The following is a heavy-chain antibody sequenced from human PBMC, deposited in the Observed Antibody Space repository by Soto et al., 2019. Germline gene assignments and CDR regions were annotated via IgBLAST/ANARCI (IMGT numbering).Heavy chain of an antibody. Sequence: SQTLSLPCAISGDSVSSNSAAWNWIRQSPSRGFEWLGRTYYRSKWYNDYAVSVKSRITINPDTSKNQLSLQLNSVTPEDTAVYYCARTIGMAGSLHAFDIWGQGTMVTVSS. D-gene: IGHD6-19*01. CDR1: GDSVSSNSAA. V-gene: IGHV6-1*01. CDR3: ARTIGMAGSLHAFDI. J-gene: IGHJ3*02. CDR2: TYYRSKWYN.